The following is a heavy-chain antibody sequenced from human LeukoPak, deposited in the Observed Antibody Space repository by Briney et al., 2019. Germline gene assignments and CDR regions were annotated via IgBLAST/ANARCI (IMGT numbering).Heavy chain of an antibody. D-gene: IGHD2-21*02. CDR3: ARVGYCGGDCYSFDY. CDR1: GYTFIGYY. CDR2: INPNSGGT. V-gene: IGHV1-2*06. Sequence: ASEKVSCKASGYTFIGYYMHWVRQAPGQGLEWMGRINPNSGGTNYAQKFQGRVTMTRDTSISTAYMELSRLRSGDTAVYYCARVGYCGGDCYSFDYWGQGTLVTVSS. J-gene: IGHJ4*02.